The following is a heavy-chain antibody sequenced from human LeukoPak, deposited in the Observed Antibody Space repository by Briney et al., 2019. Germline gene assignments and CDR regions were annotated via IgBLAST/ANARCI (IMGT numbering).Heavy chain of an antibody. D-gene: IGHD5-24*01. CDR1: GYTFTNYY. V-gene: IGHV1-46*01. CDR2: INPSGGST. Sequence: ASVKVSCKASGYTFTNYYIHWVRQAPGQGLEWMGIINPSGGSTNFAQKFQGRVTMTTDTSTITVYMELSSLRSEDTAVYYCARDTRGLQPHFDYWGQGTLVTVSS. J-gene: IGHJ4*02. CDR3: ARDTRGLQPHFDY.